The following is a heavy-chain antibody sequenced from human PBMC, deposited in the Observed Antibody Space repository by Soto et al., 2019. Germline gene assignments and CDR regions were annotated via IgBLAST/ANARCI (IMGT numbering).Heavy chain of an antibody. V-gene: IGHV4-4*02. Sequence: SETLSLTCAVSGGSISSDNWWSWVRQPPGKGLEWIGQIYHSGSTIYNPSLKSRVTISVDKSKNQFSLKVNSVTAADTAVYYCARGVLIAAAGGFDYWGQGTLVTVS. CDR2: IYHSGST. D-gene: IGHD6-13*01. J-gene: IGHJ4*02. CDR3: ARGVLIAAAGGFDY. CDR1: GGSISSDNW.